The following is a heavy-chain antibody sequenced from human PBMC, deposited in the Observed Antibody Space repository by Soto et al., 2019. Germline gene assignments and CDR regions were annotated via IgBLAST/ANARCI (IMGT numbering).Heavy chain of an antibody. Sequence: SVKVSCKAFGGTFSSYAICWVRQAPGQGPEWMGGIIPMFGSTNYAQKFQGRVTITADESTSTAFMELSGLKSEDTAVYYCARRVAATSVPELSYYYYGLDVWGQGTTVTVSS. V-gene: IGHV1-69*13. J-gene: IGHJ6*02. CDR1: GGTFSSYA. D-gene: IGHD1-7*01. CDR2: IIPMFGST. CDR3: ARRVAATSVPELSYYYYGLDV.